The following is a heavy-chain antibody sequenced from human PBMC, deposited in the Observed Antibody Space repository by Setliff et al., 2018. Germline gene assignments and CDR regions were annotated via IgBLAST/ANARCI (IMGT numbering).Heavy chain of an antibody. Sequence: GESLKISCAASGFTFSSYGMLWVRQAPGKGLEWVAVIWYDGSNKYYADSVKGRFTISRDNSKNTLYLQMNSLRAEDTAVYYCAKGGKYTVTTDDAFDIWGQGTMVTVSS. CDR1: GFTFSSYG. CDR3: AKGGKYTVTTDDAFDI. V-gene: IGHV3-33*06. J-gene: IGHJ3*02. CDR2: IWYDGSNK. D-gene: IGHD4-4*01.